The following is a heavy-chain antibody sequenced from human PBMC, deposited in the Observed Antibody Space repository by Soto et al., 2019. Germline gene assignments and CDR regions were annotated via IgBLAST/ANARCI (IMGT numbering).Heavy chain of an antibody. CDR3: AKGGHIDF. CDR2: IKADGSAT. CDR1: EFSFSRYL. D-gene: IGHD3-16*01. J-gene: IGHJ4*01. V-gene: IGHV3-7*03. Sequence: WGSLGLTCASSEFSFSRYLMSWVRQVPGTGLEWVANIKADGSATSYVDSVRGRFTISIDNAKTSLYLQMNSLRAEDTAVYYCAKGGHIDFCGHGTMVTVSS.